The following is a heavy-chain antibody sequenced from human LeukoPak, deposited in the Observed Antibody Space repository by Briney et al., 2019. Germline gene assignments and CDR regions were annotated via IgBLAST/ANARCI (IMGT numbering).Heavy chain of an antibody. CDR2: ISAYNGDT. CDR1: GYTFTTYG. Sequence: GASVKVSCKASGYTFTTYGITWVRQAPGQGLEWMGWISAYNGDTNYAQKLQGRVTMTTDTSTSTAYMELRSLRSDDTAVYYCARGHWEGSGSYYHDQDSWGQGTLVAVSS. J-gene: IGHJ4*02. D-gene: IGHD3-10*01. V-gene: IGHV1-18*01. CDR3: ARGHWEGSGSYYHDQDS.